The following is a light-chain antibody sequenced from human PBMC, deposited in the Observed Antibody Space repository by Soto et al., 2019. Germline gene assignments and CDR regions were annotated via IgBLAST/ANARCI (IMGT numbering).Light chain of an antibody. J-gene: IGLJ1*01. Sequence: QSVLTQPASVSGSPGQSITISCTGTSNNVGSYNLVSWYQQHPGTAPKLMISEGGERPSGVSHRFSGSKSGNTAPLTISGLQAEDEADYCCCSFEGGSADVFGTGTKLTVL. CDR1: SNNVGSYNL. CDR3: CSFEGGSADV. V-gene: IGLV2-23*01. CDR2: EGG.